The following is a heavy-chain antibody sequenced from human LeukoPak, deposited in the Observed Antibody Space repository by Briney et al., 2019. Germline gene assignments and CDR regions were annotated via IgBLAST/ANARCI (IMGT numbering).Heavy chain of an antibody. CDR2: INPSGGST. CDR3: ARAGSRLVVLRYFDWLST. D-gene: IGHD3-9*01. V-gene: IGHV1-46*01. CDR1: GYTFTSYY. Sequence: VASVKVSCKASGYTFTSYYMHWVRQAPRQGLEWMGIINPSGGSTSYAQKFQGRVTMTRDTSTSTVYMELSSLRSEDTAVYYCARAGSRLVVLRYFDWLSTWGQGTLVTVSS. J-gene: IGHJ5*02.